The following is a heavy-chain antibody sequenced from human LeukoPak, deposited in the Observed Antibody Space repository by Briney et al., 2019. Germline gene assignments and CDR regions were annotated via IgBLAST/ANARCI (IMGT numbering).Heavy chain of an antibody. CDR3: VKDLNTAIAAAGTFDY. CDR1: GYTFSSYA. J-gene: IGHJ4*02. V-gene: IGHV3-64D*09. D-gene: IGHD6-13*01. CDR2: ISGNGGST. Sequence: PGGSLRHSCSASGYTFSSYAMHWVRQAPGKGLEYVSAISGNGGSTYYADSVKGRFTISRDNSKNTLYLQMSSLRAEDTAVYYCVKDLNTAIAAAGTFDYWGQGTLVTVSS.